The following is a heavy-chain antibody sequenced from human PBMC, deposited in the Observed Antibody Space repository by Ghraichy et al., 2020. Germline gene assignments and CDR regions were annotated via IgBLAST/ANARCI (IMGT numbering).Heavy chain of an antibody. CDR3: ATGGSSSSSFSY. CDR1: GFTFGNAW. Sequence: GGSLRLSCAASGFTFGNAWMSWVRQAPGQGLEWVGRIKTKADGGTTDYAAPVKGRFTISRDDSKSTLYLQMGSLKTEDTAVYYCATGGSSSSSFSYWGQGILVTVSS. V-gene: IGHV3-15*01. J-gene: IGHJ4*02. D-gene: IGHD6-13*01. CDR2: IKTKADGGTT.